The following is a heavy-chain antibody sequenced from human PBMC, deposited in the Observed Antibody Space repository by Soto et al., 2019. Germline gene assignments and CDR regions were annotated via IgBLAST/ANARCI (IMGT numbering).Heavy chain of an antibody. CDR2: IKSDGSST. J-gene: IGHJ4*02. CDR1: GFTFSSYW. D-gene: IGHD1-7*01. V-gene: IGHV3-74*01. Sequence: EVQLVESGGGLVQPGGSLRLSCAASGFTFSSYWMHWVRQAPGKGLVWVSRIKSDGSSTNYGDSVKGRFTISRDNAKNTLYLQMNSLRAEDTAVYYCARASTGTTLGYYFDYWGQGTLVTVSS. CDR3: ARASTGTTLGYYFDY.